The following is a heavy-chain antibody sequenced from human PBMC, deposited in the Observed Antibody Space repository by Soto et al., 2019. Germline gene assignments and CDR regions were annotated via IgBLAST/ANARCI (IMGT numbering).Heavy chain of an antibody. J-gene: IGHJ4*02. D-gene: IGHD5-12*01. V-gene: IGHV4-31*11. CDR3: ARARYKYGGHFDY. CDR1: HGSVTSGGYY. Sequence: QVQLQESGPGLVKPSQTLSLTCAVSHGSVTSGGYYWSWIRQLPGKGLEWIGQIYHTGNTYYNPSLKSRFSMSVDKSKTQFSVMLSSVTAADTAVYFCARARYKYGGHFDYWGQGILVTVSS. CDR2: IYHTGNT.